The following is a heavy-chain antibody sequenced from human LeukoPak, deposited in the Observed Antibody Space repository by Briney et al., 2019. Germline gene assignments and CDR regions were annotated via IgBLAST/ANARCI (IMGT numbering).Heavy chain of an antibody. CDR2: ISSIDGSI. V-gene: IGHV3-11*01. D-gene: IGHD1-26*01. CDR3: ARDWGGSYDY. Sequence: PGGSLRLSCAASGFTFSDYYMSWIRQAPGKGLEWVSYISSIDGSIYYVDSVKGRFTISRDNAKNSLYLQMNSLRTDDTAVYYCARDWGGSYDYWGQGILVTVSS. CDR1: GFTFSDYY. J-gene: IGHJ4*02.